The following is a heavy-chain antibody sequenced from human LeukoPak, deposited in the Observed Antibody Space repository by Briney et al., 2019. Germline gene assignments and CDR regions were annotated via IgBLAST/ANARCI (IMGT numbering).Heavy chain of an antibody. CDR1: GGSFSGYY. Sequence: SETLSLTCAVYGGSFSGYYWNWIRQPPGKGLEWIGEINHSGSTNYNPSLKSRVTISVDTSKNQFSLKLSSVTAADTAVYYCARHAWGGRVRYFDPTRRGFDYWGQGTLVTVSS. D-gene: IGHD3-9*01. CDR3: ARHAWGGRVRYFDPTRRGFDY. CDR2: INHSGST. V-gene: IGHV4-34*01. J-gene: IGHJ4*02.